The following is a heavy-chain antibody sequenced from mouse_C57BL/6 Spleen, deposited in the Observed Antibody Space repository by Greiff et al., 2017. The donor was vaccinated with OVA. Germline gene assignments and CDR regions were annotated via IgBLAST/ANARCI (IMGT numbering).Heavy chain of an antibody. V-gene: IGHV1-47*01. CDR2: FHPYNDDT. D-gene: IGHD2-4*01. CDR3: ARRGDYDGFSYAMDY. J-gene: IGHJ4*01. CDR1: GYTFTTYP. Sequence: QVQLQQSGAELVKPGASVQMSCKASGYTFTTYPIEWMKQNHGKSLEWIGNFHPYNDDTKYNEKFKGKATLTVETSSSTVYLELSRLTSDDSAVYYCARRGDYDGFSYAMDYWGQGTSVTVSS.